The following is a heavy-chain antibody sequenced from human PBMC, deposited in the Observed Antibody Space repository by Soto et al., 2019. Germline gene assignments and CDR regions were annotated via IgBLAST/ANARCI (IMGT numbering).Heavy chain of an antibody. Sequence: PSETLSLTCTVSGGSVSSGSYYWSWIRQPPGKGLEWIGYIYYSGSTNYNPSLKSRVTISVDTSKNQFSLKLSSVTAADTAVYYCARFTQWDYYYYGMDVWGQGTTVTVSS. J-gene: IGHJ6*02. CDR3: ARFTQWDYYYYGMDV. D-gene: IGHD2-8*01. CDR2: IYYSGST. V-gene: IGHV4-61*01. CDR1: GGSVSSGSYY.